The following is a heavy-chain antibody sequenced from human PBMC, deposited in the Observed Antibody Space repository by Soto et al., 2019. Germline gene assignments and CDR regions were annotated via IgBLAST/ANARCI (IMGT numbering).Heavy chain of an antibody. V-gene: IGHV3-23*01. D-gene: IGHD2-2*01. J-gene: IGHJ4*02. CDR1: GFTFNSYA. Sequence: EVQLLESGVSLVQPGGSLRLSCAASGFTFNSYAMSWVRQAPGKGLEWVSAISASGGSTFYADSVKGRFTISRDNSKNTLYRQMNSLRAEDTAIYYCAKKSNNVLVPAAQQPPFDYWGQGTLVTVSS. CDR3: AKKSNNVLVPAAQQPPFDY. CDR2: ISASGGST.